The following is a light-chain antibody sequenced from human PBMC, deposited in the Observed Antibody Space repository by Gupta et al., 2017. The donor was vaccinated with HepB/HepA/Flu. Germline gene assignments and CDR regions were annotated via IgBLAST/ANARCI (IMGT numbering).Light chain of an antibody. V-gene: IGLV1-40*01. CDR2: SNN. CDR3: QSYDSSLRAMV. Sequence: QSVLTQPPSVSGPPGQRVTISCTGSSSNIGTTSNVNWYQRLPGTAPKLLIYSNNNRPSGVPDRFSGSKSGTSASLAITGLQAEDETDYYCQSYDSSLRAMVFGGGTKLAVV. J-gene: IGLJ2*01. CDR1: SSNIGTTSN.